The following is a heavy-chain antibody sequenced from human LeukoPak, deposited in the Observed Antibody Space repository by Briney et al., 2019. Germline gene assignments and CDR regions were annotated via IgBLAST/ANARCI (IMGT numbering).Heavy chain of an antibody. Sequence: SETLFLTCTVSGDSINSDYWNWIRQPPGKGLEWIGFIYYSGSTNYNPSLKSRVTISVDASRKHFSLKLNSVTAGDTAVYYCARRTPDGYDSSGYYTFWGQGTLVTVSS. V-gene: IGHV4-59*08. J-gene: IGHJ4*02. CDR2: IYYSGST. CDR3: ARRTPDGYDSSGYYTF. D-gene: IGHD3-22*01. CDR1: GDSINSDY.